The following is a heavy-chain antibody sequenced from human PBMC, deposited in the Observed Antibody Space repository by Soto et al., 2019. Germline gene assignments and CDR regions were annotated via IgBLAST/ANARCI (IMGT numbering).Heavy chain of an antibody. CDR2: IKQDGSEK. D-gene: IGHD6-19*01. J-gene: IGHJ4*01. CDR1: GFTFSSYW. V-gene: IGHV3-7*01. Sequence: GGSLRLSCAASGFTFSSYWMSWVRQAPGKGLEWVANIKQDGSEKYYVDSVKGRFTISRDNAKNSLYLQMNSLRAEDTAVYYCAKDRSLIAVAEIDYWGHGTLVTASS. CDR3: AKDRSLIAVAEIDY.